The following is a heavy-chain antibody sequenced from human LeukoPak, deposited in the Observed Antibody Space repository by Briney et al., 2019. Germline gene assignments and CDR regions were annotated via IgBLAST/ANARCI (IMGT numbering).Heavy chain of an antibody. CDR1: GYTFTGYY. V-gene: IGHV1-2*02. J-gene: IGHJ4*02. CDR2: INPNSGGT. Sequence: GASVKVSCKASGYTFTGYYMHWVRQAPGQGLEWMGWINPNSGGTNYAQKFQGRVTMTRDTSISTAYMELSRLRSDDTAVCYCAREALTIFGVVVDYWGQGTLVTVSS. D-gene: IGHD3-3*01. CDR3: AREALTIFGVVVDY.